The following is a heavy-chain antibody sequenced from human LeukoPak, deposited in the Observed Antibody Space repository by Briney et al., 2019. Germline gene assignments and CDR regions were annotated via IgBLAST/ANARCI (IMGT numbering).Heavy chain of an antibody. Sequence: SQTLSLTCTVSGGSISSGDYYWSWIRQSPGKGLEWIAEGDHSGGTKYNPSLKGRVTISADSSKNQFSLKLFSVTAADTALYHCAKNGQSGFSFDPWGQGTQVTVSS. CDR1: GGSISSGDYY. D-gene: IGHD1-26*01. J-gene: IGHJ5*02. V-gene: IGHV4-30-2*06. CDR2: GDHSGGT. CDR3: AKNGQSGFSFDP.